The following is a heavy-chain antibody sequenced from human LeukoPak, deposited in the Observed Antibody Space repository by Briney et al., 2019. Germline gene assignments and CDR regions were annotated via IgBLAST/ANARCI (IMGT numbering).Heavy chain of an antibody. CDR2: ISAHNGNT. CDR1: GYTFTSYA. Sequence: GASVKVSCKASGYTFTSYAISWVRQAPGQGLEWRGDISAHNGNTNSAQKFQGRVTMTTDTSTSTAYMELRSLRSDDTAVYYCARVVAVAGLDYWGQGELVTVSS. V-gene: IGHV1-18*01. J-gene: IGHJ4*02. D-gene: IGHD6-19*01. CDR3: ARVVAVAGLDY.